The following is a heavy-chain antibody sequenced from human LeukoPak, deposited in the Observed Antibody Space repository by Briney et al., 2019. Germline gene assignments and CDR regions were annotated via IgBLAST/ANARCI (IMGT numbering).Heavy chain of an antibody. D-gene: IGHD5-18*01. Sequence: PGGSLRLSCAASGFTFSSYEMKWVRQAPGKGLEWISYISSSANTKYYADSVKSRFTISRDNAKNSLYLQMNSLRAEDTAVYYCARGAMAGPFDYWGQGTLVIVSS. CDR3: ARGAMAGPFDY. CDR1: GFTFSSYE. V-gene: IGHV3-48*03. J-gene: IGHJ4*02. CDR2: ISSSANTK.